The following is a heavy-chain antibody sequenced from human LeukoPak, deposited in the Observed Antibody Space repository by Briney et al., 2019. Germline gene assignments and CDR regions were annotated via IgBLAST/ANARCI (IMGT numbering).Heavy chain of an antibody. Sequence: GGSLRLSCAASGFTFSSYWMHWVRHAPGKGLVWVSRINSDGSSTNYADSVKGRFTISRDNAKNTLYLQMNSLRAEDTAVYYCARVITFHGSGSYYRPDAFDIWGQGTMLTVSS. V-gene: IGHV3-74*01. CDR3: ARVITFHGSGSYYRPDAFDI. D-gene: IGHD3-10*01. J-gene: IGHJ3*02. CDR2: INSDGSST. CDR1: GFTFSSYW.